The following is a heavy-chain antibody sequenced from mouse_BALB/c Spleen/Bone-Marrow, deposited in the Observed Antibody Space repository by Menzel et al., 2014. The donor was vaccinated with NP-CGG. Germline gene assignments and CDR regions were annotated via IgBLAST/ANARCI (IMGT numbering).Heavy chain of an antibody. D-gene: IGHD2-14*01. CDR1: GYSITSGYS. CDR2: IHYSGST. Sequence: EVQLQQSGPDLVKPSQSLSLTCTVTGYSITSGYSCHWIRQFPGNKLEWMGYIHYSGSTNYNPSLKSRISITRDTSKNQFFLQLNSVTTEDTATYYCARSYRYEYYYAMDYWGQGTSVTVSS. CDR3: ARSYRYEYYYAMDY. V-gene: IGHV3-1*02. J-gene: IGHJ4*01.